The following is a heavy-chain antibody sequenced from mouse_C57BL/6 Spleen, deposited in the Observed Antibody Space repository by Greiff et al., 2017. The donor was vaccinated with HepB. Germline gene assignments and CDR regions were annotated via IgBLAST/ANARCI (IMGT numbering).Heavy chain of an antibody. J-gene: IGHJ1*03. CDR1: GYAFSSSW. D-gene: IGHD1-1*01. Sequence: QVQLKESGPELVKPGASVKISCKASGYAFSSSWMNWVKQRPGKGLEWIGRIYPGDGDTNYNGKFKGKATLTADKSSSTAYMQLSSLTSEDSAVYFCARWTYYYGSSYWYFDVWGTGTTVTVSS. V-gene: IGHV1-82*01. CDR3: ARWTYYYGSSYWYFDV. CDR2: IYPGDGDT.